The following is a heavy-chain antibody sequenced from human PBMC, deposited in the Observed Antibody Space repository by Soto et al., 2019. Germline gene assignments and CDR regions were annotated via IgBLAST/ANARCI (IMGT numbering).Heavy chain of an antibody. Sequence: GGSLRLSCAASGFTFSSYSMNWVRQAPGKGLEWVSYISSSSSTIYYADSVKCRFTISRDNAKNSLYLQMNSLRAEDTAVYYCAPTPPSIGYCSGGSCYGDYWGQGTLVTVSS. CDR3: APTPPSIGYCSGGSCYGDY. CDR1: GFTFSSYS. D-gene: IGHD2-15*01. CDR2: ISSSSSTI. V-gene: IGHV3-48*01. J-gene: IGHJ4*02.